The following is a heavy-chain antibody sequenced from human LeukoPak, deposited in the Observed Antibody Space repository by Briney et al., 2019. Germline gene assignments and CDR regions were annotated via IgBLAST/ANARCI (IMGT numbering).Heavy chain of an antibody. CDR3: ARATLDN. CDR2: IYSGGST. CDR1: GFSVSSNY. V-gene: IGHV3-53*01. Sequence: RGSLRLSCAASGFSVSSNYISWVRQAPGKGLEWVSVIYSGGSTKYADSVKARFTISRDNSKNTVYLQMNSLRAEDTAVYYCARATLDNWGQGTLVTVSS. J-gene: IGHJ4*02.